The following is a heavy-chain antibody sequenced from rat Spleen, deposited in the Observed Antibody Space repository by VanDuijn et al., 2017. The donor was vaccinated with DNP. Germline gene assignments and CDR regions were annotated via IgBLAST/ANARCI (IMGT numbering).Heavy chain of an antibody. Sequence: EVQLVESGGGLVQPGRSLKLSCAASGFTFSNYGMHWIRQAPTKGLEWVASISPSGGSTYYRDSVKGRFTISRDNAKSTLYLQMDSLRSEDTATYYCAKFTYTTDYYYLYAMDAWGQGTSVTVSS. CDR2: ISPSGGST. D-gene: IGHD1-6*01. CDR3: AKFTYTTDYYYLYAMDA. V-gene: IGHV5-19*01. J-gene: IGHJ4*01. CDR1: GFTFSNYG.